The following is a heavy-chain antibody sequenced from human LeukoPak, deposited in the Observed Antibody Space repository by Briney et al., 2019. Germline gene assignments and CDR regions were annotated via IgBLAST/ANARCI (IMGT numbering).Heavy chain of an antibody. J-gene: IGHJ3*02. CDR3: AREPVGYSSDAFDI. CDR2: IKQDGSEK. Sequence: GGSLRLSCAASGFTFSSYWMSWVRQAPGKGLEWVANIKQDGSEKYYVDSVKGRFTISRDNAKNSLYLQMNSLRAEDTAVYYCAREPVGYSSDAFDIWGQGTMVTVSS. V-gene: IGHV3-7*01. CDR1: GFTFSSYW. D-gene: IGHD2-15*01.